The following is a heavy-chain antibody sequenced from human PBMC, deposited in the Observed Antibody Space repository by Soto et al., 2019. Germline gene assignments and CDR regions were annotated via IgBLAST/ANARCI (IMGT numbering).Heavy chain of an antibody. CDR3: ATKVGPQWELMKLKGDY. J-gene: IGHJ4*02. Sequence: QVQLVESGGGVVQTGRSLRLSCTISGFTFSTNAMHWVRQAPGKGLEWVAVISYDGANKYYADSVKGRFTISRDNSKDTLYLQMNSLRVEDTAVYYCATKVGPQWELMKLKGDYWGQGTLVIVSS. CDR2: ISYDGANK. D-gene: IGHD1-26*01. CDR1: GFTFSTNA. V-gene: IGHV3-30-3*01.